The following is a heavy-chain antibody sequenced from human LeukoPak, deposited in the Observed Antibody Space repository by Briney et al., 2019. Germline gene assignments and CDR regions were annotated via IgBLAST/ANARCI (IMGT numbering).Heavy chain of an antibody. J-gene: IGHJ4*02. CDR3: AKASYDSGTPVGY. Sequence: QPGGSLRLSCAASGFTYGSYGMHWVRQAPGKGLEWVAHIWYDGSNQYYADSVKGRFTISRDNSKNTLYLQMNSLRAEDTAVYYCAKASYDSGTPVGYWGQGTLVTVSS. CDR2: IWYDGSNQ. CDR1: GFTYGSYG. V-gene: IGHV3-33*06. D-gene: IGHD3-10*01.